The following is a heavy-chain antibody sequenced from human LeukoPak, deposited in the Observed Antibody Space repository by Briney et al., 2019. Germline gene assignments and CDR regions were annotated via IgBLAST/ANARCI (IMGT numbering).Heavy chain of an antibody. J-gene: IGHJ4*02. D-gene: IGHD5-18*01. V-gene: IGHV3-74*01. CDR3: ARVDTAMDPFDY. CDR2: INSDGSST. Sequence: GGSLRLSCAASGFTFSNYWMHWVRQAPGKGLVWVSRINSDGSSTTYADSVKGRFTISRDNAKYTLYLQMNSLRAEDTAVYYCARVDTAMDPFDYWGQGTQVTVSS. CDR1: GFTFSNYW.